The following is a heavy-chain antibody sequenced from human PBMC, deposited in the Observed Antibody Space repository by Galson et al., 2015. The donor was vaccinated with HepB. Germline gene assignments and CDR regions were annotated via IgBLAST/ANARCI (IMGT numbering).Heavy chain of an antibody. Sequence: SVKVSCKASGGTFSSYAISWVRQAPGQGLEWMGGIIPIFGTANYAQKFQGRVTITADESTSTAYMELSSLRSEDTAVYYCAFNYYYGSGGAPGDYWGQGTLVTVSS. V-gene: IGHV1-69*13. J-gene: IGHJ4*02. CDR2: IIPIFGTA. CDR3: AFNYYYGSGGAPGDY. CDR1: GGTFSSYA. D-gene: IGHD3-10*01.